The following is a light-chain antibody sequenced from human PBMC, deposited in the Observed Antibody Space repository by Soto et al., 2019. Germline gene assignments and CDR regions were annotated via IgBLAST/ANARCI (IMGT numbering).Light chain of an antibody. CDR1: SSNIGNNY. V-gene: IGLV1-51*02. J-gene: IGLJ1*01. Sequence: QSVLTQPPSVSAAPGQTVTISCSGSSSNIGNNYVSWYQQLPGTAPKLLIYENNKRPSGIPDRFSGSKSGTSATLGITGLQTGDEADYYCGTWDSSLSAYVFGTGTTLTVL. CDR2: ENN. CDR3: GTWDSSLSAYV.